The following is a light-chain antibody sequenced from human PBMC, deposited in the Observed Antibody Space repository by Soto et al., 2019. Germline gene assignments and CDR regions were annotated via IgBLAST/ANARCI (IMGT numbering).Light chain of an antibody. Sequence: EIVMTQSPVTLSVSPGERATLACRASQSIGNNFAWYQQKPGQAPRLLIYGASTRATGIPARYSGSGSGTEFTLTISSLQSEDFAVYFCQQYFNWPSFGQGTKVEIK. CDR2: GAS. V-gene: IGKV3-15*01. CDR1: QSIGNN. CDR3: QQYFNWPS. J-gene: IGKJ1*01.